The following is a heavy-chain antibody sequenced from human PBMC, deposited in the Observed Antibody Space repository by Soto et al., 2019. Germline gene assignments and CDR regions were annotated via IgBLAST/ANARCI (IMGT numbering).Heavy chain of an antibody. CDR1: GFIFRSYG. D-gene: IGHD2-2*01. J-gene: IGHJ2*01. CDR3: ERYPYQLPRGYFDL. V-gene: IGHV3-33*01. Sequence: QVQLVESGGGVVQPGRSLRLSCAASGFIFRSYGMHWVRQAPVKGLQWIALIWYDGSNKYYADSVKGRFTISRDNSKNTLYLQMNSLRVADTAVYYCERYPYQLPRGYFDLWGRGTLVTVSS. CDR2: IWYDGSNK.